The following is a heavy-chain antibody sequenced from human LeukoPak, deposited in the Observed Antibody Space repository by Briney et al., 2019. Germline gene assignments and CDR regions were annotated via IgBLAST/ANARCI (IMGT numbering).Heavy chain of an antibody. V-gene: IGHV1-69*06. J-gene: IGHJ4*02. Sequence: ASVKVSCKASGGTFSSYAISWVRQAPGQGLEWMGGIIPIFGTANYAQKFQGRVTITADKSTGTAYMELSSLRSEDTAVYYCASELTYYYDSSGYTPFDYWGQGTLVTVSS. CDR1: GGTFSSYA. CDR2: IIPIFGTA. CDR3: ASELTYYYDSSGYTPFDY. D-gene: IGHD3-22*01.